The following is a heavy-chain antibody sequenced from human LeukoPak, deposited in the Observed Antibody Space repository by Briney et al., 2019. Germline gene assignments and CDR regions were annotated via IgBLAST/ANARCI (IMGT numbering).Heavy chain of an antibody. J-gene: IGHJ4*02. CDR2: ITTDSGDT. V-gene: IGHV1-18*01. CDR1: GYTFTTYG. Sequence: GASVKVSCKTSGYTFTTYGINWVRQAPGQGLEWMGWITTDSGDTDFARKFQGRVTMTTDTSTRTAYMELRSLRSDDSAVYYCGRRGGYNEIDYWGQGTLVTVSS. CDR3: GRRGGYNEIDY. D-gene: IGHD5-24*01.